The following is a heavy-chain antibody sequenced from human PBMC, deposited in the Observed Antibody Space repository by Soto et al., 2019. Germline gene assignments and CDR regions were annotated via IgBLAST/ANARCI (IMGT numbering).Heavy chain of an antibody. CDR1: GGTFSSYA. CDR2: IIPIFGTA. V-gene: IGHV1-69*01. J-gene: IGHJ4*02. CDR3: ARDPSSTTQSPGIAAAGFGY. D-gene: IGHD6-13*01. Sequence: QVQLVQSGAEVKKPGSSVKVSCKASGGTFSSYAISWVRQAPGQGLEWMGGIIPIFGTANYAQKFQGRVTITADESTSTAYMELSSLRSEDTAVYYCARDPSSTTQSPGIAAAGFGYWGQGTLVTVSS.